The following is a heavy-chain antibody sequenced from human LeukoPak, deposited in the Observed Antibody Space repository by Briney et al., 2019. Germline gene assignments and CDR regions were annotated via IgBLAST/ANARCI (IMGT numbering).Heavy chain of an antibody. CDR1: GGSISSYY. CDR3: ARRVLRGAFDI. V-gene: IGHV4-59*08. CDR2: IYYSGST. J-gene: IGHJ3*02. Sequence: SETLSLTCTVSGGSISSYYWSWIRQPPGKGLEWIGYIYYSGSTNYNPSLKSRVTISVDTSKNQFSLELSSVTAADTAVYYCARRVLRGAFDIWGQGTMVTVSS.